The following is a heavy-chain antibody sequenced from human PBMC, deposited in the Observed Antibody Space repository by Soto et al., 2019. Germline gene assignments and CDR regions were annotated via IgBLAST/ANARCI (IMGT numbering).Heavy chain of an antibody. CDR3: ARDSSPYGGFPYYGMDV. CDR1: GFTFSSDA. J-gene: IGHJ6*02. V-gene: IGHV3-30-3*01. Sequence: PGGSLRLSCAASGFTFSSDAFHWVRQAPGKGLEWVAVISYDGTSKYYTDSVKGRFTISRDNSKNTLYLQMNSLRAEDTAVYYCARDSSPYGGFPYYGMDVWGQGTTVTVSS. D-gene: IGHD6-19*01. CDR2: ISYDGTSK.